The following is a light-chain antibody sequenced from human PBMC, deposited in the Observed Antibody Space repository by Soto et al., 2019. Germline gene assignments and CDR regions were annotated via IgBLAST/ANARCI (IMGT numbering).Light chain of an antibody. CDR2: RST. Sequence: QSVLTQPPSASGTPGQRVTISCSGSSSNVGSNSVNWYQHFPGTAPKVLIYRSTQRPSGVPDRFSGSKSGTSAALAIRGLQSEDEADYYCAAWDDSLYGVVFGGGTKLTVL. J-gene: IGLJ2*01. CDR1: SSNVGSNS. CDR3: AAWDDSLYGVV. V-gene: IGLV1-44*01.